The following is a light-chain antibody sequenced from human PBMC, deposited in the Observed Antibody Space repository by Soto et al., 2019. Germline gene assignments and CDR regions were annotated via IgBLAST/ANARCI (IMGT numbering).Light chain of an antibody. J-gene: IGKJ1*01. Sequence: ESVLTQSPGTLSLSPGERATLSCRASQSVSSNYLAWYQQKPGQAPRRLIYGASTRATGIPDRFSGSGSGTDFTLTISRLEPEDSAVYYCQQYGSSPTWTFGQGTKV. V-gene: IGKV3-20*01. CDR2: GAS. CDR3: QQYGSSPTWT. CDR1: QSVSSNY.